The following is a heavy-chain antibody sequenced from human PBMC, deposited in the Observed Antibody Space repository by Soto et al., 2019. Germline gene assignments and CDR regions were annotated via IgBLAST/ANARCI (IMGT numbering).Heavy chain of an antibody. J-gene: IGHJ4*02. CDR2: IKQDGSEK. Sequence: GGSLRLSCAASGFTFSSYWMSWVRQAPGKGLEWVANIKQDGSEKYYVDSVKGRFTISRDNAKNSLYLQMNSLRAEDTAVYYCAEDLRPDGVWDFDYWGQGTLVTVSS. CDR3: AEDLRPDGVWDFDY. CDR1: GFTFSSYW. D-gene: IGHD4-17*01. V-gene: IGHV3-7*01.